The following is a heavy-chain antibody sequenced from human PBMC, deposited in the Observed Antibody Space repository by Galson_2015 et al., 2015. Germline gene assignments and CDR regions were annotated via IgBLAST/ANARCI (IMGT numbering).Heavy chain of an antibody. CDR1: GYTSTTYA. J-gene: IGHJ5*02. Sequence: SVKVSCKASGYTSTTYAMHWVRQAPGQRLEWMGWINAGNGNTKYSQKFQGRVTITRDTSASTAYMELSSLRSEDTAVYYCARGRDVVVVAATRRYNWSTPGAREPWSPSPQ. CDR3: ARGRDVVVVAATRRYNWSTP. V-gene: IGHV1-3*01. CDR2: INAGNGNT. D-gene: IGHD2-15*01.